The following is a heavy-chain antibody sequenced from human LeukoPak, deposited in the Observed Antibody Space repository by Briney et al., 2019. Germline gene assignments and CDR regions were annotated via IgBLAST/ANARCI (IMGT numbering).Heavy chain of an antibody. CDR2: ISSSSSTI. D-gene: IGHD2-21*02. CDR1: GFTFSSYS. J-gene: IGHJ4*02. V-gene: IGHV3-48*01. Sequence: PGGSLRLSCAASGFTFSSYSMNWVRQAPGKGLEWVSYISSSSSTIYYADSVKGRFTISRDNAKSSLFLQVNSLRAEDTAVYYCVRPFCDTDCYSWNYFHYWGQGTLVTVSS. CDR3: VRPFCDTDCYSWNYFHY.